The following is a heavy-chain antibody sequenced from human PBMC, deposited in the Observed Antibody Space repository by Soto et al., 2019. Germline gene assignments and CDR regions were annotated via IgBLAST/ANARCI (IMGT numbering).Heavy chain of an antibody. V-gene: IGHV6-1*01. CDR1: GDSVSSNSAA. D-gene: IGHD1-26*01. CDR2: TYYRSKWYN. J-gene: IGHJ3*01. CDR3: ARGAFREFGTFDV. Sequence: SQTLSLTCAISGDSVSSNSAAWNWIRQSPSRGLEWLGRTYYRSKWYNDYAGSVKSRITINPDTSKNQFSLQLNSLTPEGAAVYYCARGAFREFGTFDVWGQGTMVTVSS.